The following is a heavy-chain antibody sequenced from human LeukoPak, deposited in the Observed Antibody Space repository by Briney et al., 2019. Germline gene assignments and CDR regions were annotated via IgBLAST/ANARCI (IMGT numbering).Heavy chain of an antibody. V-gene: IGHV4-34*01. CDR3: ARVVGAITMVRGVIMTIRWFDP. J-gene: IGHJ5*02. CDR1: RGSFSGYY. CDR2: INHSGST. Sequence: SETLSLTCAVYRGSFSGYYWSWIRQPPGKGLEWIGEINHSGSTNYNPSLKSRVTISVDASTNQFSLKLSSVAATDTAVYFCARVVGAITMVRGVIMTIRWFDPWGQGTLVTVSS. D-gene: IGHD3-10*01.